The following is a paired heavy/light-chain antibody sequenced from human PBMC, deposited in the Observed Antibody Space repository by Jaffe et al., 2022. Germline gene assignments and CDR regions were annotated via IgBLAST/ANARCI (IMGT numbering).Heavy chain of an antibody. D-gene: IGHD2-2*01. Sequence: QITLKESGPTLVKPTQTLTLTCTFSGFSLSTSGVGVGWIRQPPGKALEWLALIYWDDDKRYSPSLKSRLTITKDTSKNQVVLTMTNMDPVDTATYYCAHRRGYCSSTSCYGWYNYFDYWGQGTLVTVSS. J-gene: IGHJ4*02. CDR2: IYWDDDK. V-gene: IGHV2-5*02. CDR3: AHRRGYCSSTSCYGWYNYFDY. CDR1: GFSLSTSGVG.
Light chain of an antibody. CDR2: WAS. Sequence: DIVMTQSPDSLAVSLGERATINCKSSQSVLYSSNNKNYLAWYQQKPGQPPKLLIYWASTRESGVPDRFSGSGSGTDFTLTISSLQAEDVAVYYCQQYYSTLLTFGGGTKVEIK. CDR1: QSVLYSSNNKNY. J-gene: IGKJ4*01. CDR3: QQYYSTLLT. V-gene: IGKV4-1*01.